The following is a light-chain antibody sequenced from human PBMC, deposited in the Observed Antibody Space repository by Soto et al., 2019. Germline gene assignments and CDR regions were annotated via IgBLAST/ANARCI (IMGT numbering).Light chain of an antibody. CDR3: QQRRDWPPLT. Sequence: VLTQSAVTLALCPGERATLSCRASQNVDIYVAWYQQRPGQAPRLLIYDASNRATGIPARFSGSGSGTDFTLTISSLEPEDFAVYYCQQRRDWPPLTFGGGTKVEIK. CDR2: DAS. J-gene: IGKJ4*01. CDR1: QNVDIY. V-gene: IGKV3-11*01.